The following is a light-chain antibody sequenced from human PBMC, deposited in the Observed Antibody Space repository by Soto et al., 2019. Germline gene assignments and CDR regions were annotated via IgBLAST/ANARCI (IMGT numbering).Light chain of an antibody. J-gene: IGLJ2*01. Sequence: QSVLTQPRSVSGSPGQSVTISCTGTSSDVGGYNHVSWYQHHPGKAPKLMIHDVSKRPSGVPDRFSGSKSGNTASLTISGLQAEDEAAYYCCSYAGSYTVVFGGGTKLTVL. CDR2: DVS. CDR3: CSYAGSYTVV. V-gene: IGLV2-11*01. CDR1: SSDVGGYNH.